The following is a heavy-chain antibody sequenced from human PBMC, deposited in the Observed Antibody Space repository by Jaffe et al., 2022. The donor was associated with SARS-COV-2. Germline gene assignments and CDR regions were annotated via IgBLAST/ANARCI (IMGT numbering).Heavy chain of an antibody. Sequence: QVQLVESGGGVVQPGRSLRLSCAASGFTFSSYGMHWVRQAPGKGLEWVAVISYDGSNKYYADSVKGRFTISRDNSKNTLYLQMNSLRAEDTAVYYCAKFTGYSSDPATPSHAFDIWGQGTMVTVSS. CDR3: AKFTGYSSDPATPSHAFDI. D-gene: IGHD5-18*01. J-gene: IGHJ3*02. CDR2: ISYDGSNK. V-gene: IGHV3-30*18. CDR1: GFTFSSYG.